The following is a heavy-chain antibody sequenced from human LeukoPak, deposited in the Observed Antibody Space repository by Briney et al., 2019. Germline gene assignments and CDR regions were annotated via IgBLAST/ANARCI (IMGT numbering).Heavy chain of an antibody. CDR2: IYTSGST. CDR3: ARDIRYYYGSGTFSLFDY. J-gene: IGHJ4*02. V-gene: IGHV4-4*07. Sequence: SETLSLTCTVSGGSISSYYWSWIRQPAGKGLEWIGRIYTSGSTNYNPSLKSRVTMSVDTSKNQFSLKLSSATAADTAVYYCARDIRYYYGSGTFSLFDYWGQGTLVTVSS. CDR1: GGSISSYY. D-gene: IGHD3-10*01.